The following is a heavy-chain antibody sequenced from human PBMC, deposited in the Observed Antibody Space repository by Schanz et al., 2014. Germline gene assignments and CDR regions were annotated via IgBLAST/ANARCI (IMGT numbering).Heavy chain of an antibody. D-gene: IGHD3-9*01. CDR1: GLLFSYYY. Sequence: EVQLVESGGGLVRPGGSLRLSCAASGLLFSYYYMSGVRQAPEKGLEWVSGIGGSGDSTHYADSVKGRFIISRDNSKNTLYLQVNSLRAEDTAVYYCAKHVRSLTGNDYWGQGTLVTVSS. CDR3: AKHVRSLTGNDY. J-gene: IGHJ4*02. V-gene: IGHV3-23*04. CDR2: IGGSGDST.